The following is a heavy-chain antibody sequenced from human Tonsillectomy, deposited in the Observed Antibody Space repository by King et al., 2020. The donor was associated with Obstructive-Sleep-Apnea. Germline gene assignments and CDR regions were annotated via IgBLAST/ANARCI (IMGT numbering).Heavy chain of an antibody. D-gene: IGHD4-23*01. J-gene: IGHJ4*02. V-gene: IGHV4-39*07. CDR1: GGSISSSNYY. CDR2: IFYSGST. CDR3: ARERADYGGYSAPLDY. Sequence: QLQESGPGLVKPSETLSLTCTVSGGSISSSNYYWGWIRQPPGKGLAWIGSIFYSGSTYSNPSLKSRVTISVDTSKNHFSLKLSSVTAADTAVYYCARERADYGGYSAPLDYWGQGTLVTVSS.